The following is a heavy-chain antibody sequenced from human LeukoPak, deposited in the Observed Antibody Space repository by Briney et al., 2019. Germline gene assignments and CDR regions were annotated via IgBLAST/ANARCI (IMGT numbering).Heavy chain of an antibody. CDR3: ARRGSASRSGFNV. Sequence: PGGSLRLSCAASGFTFSSYWMSWVRQAPGKGLECVASINQPTSERYYVDSVKGRFTISRDNAKNSLYLQMSSLRAEDTAVYYCARRGSASRSGFNVWGQGTMVTVSS. CDR1: GFTFSSYW. D-gene: IGHD3-3*01. V-gene: IGHV3-7*01. CDR2: INQPTSER. J-gene: IGHJ3*01.